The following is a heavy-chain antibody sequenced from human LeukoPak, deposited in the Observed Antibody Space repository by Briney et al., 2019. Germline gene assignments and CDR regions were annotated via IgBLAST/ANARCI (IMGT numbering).Heavy chain of an antibody. CDR2: IWYDGSNK. CDR3: ARVVIAANPDAFDI. V-gene: IGHV3-33*01. CDR1: GFTFSTYA. D-gene: IGHD2-15*01. Sequence: GGSLRLSCAASGFTFSTYAMYWVRQAPGKGLEWVTVIWYDGSNKYYADSVKGRFTISRDNSKNTLYLQMNSLRADDTAVYYCARVVIAANPDAFDIWGQGTMVTVSS. J-gene: IGHJ3*02.